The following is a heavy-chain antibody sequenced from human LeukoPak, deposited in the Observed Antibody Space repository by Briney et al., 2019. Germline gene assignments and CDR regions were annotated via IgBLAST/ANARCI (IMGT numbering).Heavy chain of an antibody. CDR3: AREYYDFWSGYPLDY. D-gene: IGHD3-3*01. CDR2: IKQDGSEK. J-gene: IGHJ4*02. CDR1: GFTFSSYW. Sequence: GGSLRLSCAASGFTFSSYWMSWVRQAPGKGLEWVANIKQDGSEKYYVDSVEGRFTISRDNAKNSLYLQMNSLRAEDTAVYYCAREYYDFWSGYPLDYWGQGTLVTVSS. V-gene: IGHV3-7*01.